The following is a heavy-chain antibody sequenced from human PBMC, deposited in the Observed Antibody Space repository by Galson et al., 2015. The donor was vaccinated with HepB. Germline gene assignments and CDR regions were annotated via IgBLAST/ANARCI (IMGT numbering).Heavy chain of an antibody. CDR1: GFTSSGSA. CDR3: SRLGDFSGYSSR. Sequence: SLRLSCAASGFTSSGSAIHWVRQASGKGPEWVGRIRSKANNYATSYVPSLKGRFTISRDDSKNMAYLHMKSLKTEDTAVYYCSRLGDFSGYSSRWGQGTLVTVS. CDR2: IRSKANNYAT. V-gene: IGHV3-73*01. J-gene: IGHJ4*02. D-gene: IGHD6-13*01.